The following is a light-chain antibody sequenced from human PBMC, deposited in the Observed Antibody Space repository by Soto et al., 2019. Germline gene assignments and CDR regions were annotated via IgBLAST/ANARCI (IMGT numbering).Light chain of an antibody. V-gene: IGLV2-14*01. CDR1: ISDVGGYNY. CDR3: SSFTASSTWV. CDR2: EVS. J-gene: IGLJ3*02. Sequence: ALTQPASVSGSPGQSITISCTGTISDVGGYNYVSWYQQHPGKAPKLMIYEVSDRPSGVSYRFSGSKSGNTASLTISRLQAEDEADYYCSSFTASSTWVFGGGTKLTVL.